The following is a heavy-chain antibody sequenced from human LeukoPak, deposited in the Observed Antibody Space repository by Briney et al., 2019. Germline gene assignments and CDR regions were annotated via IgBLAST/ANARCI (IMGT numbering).Heavy chain of an antibody. CDR1: GFTFSSYA. CDR2: ISGSGGST. V-gene: IGHV3-23*01. Sequence: GGSLRLSCAASGFTFSSYAMSWVRQAPGKGLEWVSAISGSGGSTYYADSVKGRFTISRDNSKNMLYLQMNSLRAEDTAVYYCASLYYYYYGMDVWGQGTTVTVSS. J-gene: IGHJ6*02. CDR3: ASLYYYYYGMDV.